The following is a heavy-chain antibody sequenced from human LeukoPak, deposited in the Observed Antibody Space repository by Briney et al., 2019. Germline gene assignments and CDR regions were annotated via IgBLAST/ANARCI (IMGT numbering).Heavy chain of an antibody. CDR2: INHSGST. CDR1: GGPFSGYY. V-gene: IGHV4-34*01. CDR3: ARGLNRLPPGGY. Sequence: SETLSLTCAVYGGPFSGYYWSWIRQPPGKGLEWIGDINHSGSTNYNPSLKSRVTISADTSKNQFSLNLRSVTAADTAVYFCARGLNRLPPGGYWGQGTLVTVSS. J-gene: IGHJ4*02. D-gene: IGHD3-16*02.